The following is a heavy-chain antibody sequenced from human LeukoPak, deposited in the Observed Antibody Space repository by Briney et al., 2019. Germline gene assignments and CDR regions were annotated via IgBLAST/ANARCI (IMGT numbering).Heavy chain of an antibody. CDR3: ARDQHKYCSSTSCYGPYWYFDL. J-gene: IGHJ2*01. CDR1: GGSISSSNW. Sequence: SETLSLTCAVSGGSISSSNWWSWVRQPPGKGLEWIGEIYHSGSTNYNPSLKSRVTISVDKSKNQFSLKLSPVTAADTAVYYCARDQHKYCSSTSCYGPYWYFDLWGRGTLVTVSS. CDR2: IYHSGST. V-gene: IGHV4-4*02. D-gene: IGHD2-2*01.